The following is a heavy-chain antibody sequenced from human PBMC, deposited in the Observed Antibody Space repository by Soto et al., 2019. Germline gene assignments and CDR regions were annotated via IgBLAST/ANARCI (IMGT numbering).Heavy chain of an antibody. V-gene: IGHV3-7*04. CDR3: AKGGRQWLVTSDFNY. J-gene: IGHJ4*02. D-gene: IGHD6-19*01. CDR1: GFTSRNYW. Sequence: GGSLRLSCAGSGFTSRNYWMSWVRQAPGKGPEWVANIKQDGSDKYYVDSVKGRFTISRDSSKNTVSLEMTSLRAEDTAVYYCAKGGRQWLVTSDFNYWGQGALVTVSS. CDR2: IKQDGSDK.